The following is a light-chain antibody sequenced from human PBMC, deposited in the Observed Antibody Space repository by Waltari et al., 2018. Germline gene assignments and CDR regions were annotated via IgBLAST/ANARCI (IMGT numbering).Light chain of an antibody. V-gene: IGKV3-20*01. Sequence: EIVLTPSPGTLSLSPGERATLSCRASQSVSSNYLAWYQQKPGQAPRLLIYDASSRATGIPDRFSGSGSGTDFTLSISRLEPEDFAVYYCQQFGSLPFTFGPGTKVDIK. CDR3: QQFGSLPFT. J-gene: IGKJ3*01. CDR2: DAS. CDR1: QSVSSNY.